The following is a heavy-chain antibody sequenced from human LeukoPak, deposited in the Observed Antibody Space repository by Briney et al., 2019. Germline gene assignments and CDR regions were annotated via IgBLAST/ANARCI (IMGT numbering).Heavy chain of an antibody. CDR3: ARGVGSGYYKNYYYYGMDV. CDR1: GGSISSGGYY. D-gene: IGHD3-22*01. CDR2: IYYSGST. J-gene: IGHJ6*02. V-gene: IGHV4-31*03. Sequence: PSETLSLTCTVSGGSISSGGYYWSWIRQHPGKGLEWIGYIYYSGSTYYNPSLKSRVTISVDTSKNQFSLKLSSVTAADTAVYYCARGVGSGYYKNYYYYGMDVWGQGTTVTVSS.